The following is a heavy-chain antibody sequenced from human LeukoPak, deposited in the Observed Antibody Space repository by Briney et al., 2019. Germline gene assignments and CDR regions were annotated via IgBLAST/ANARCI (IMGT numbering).Heavy chain of an antibody. Sequence: SETLSLTCTVSGGSISSYYWSWIRQPPGKGLEWIGYIYTSGSTNYNPSLKSRVTISVDTSKNQFSLKLSSVTAADTAVYYCARHGTDIVVVPAALPYYYYYMDVWGKGTTVAVS. CDR2: IYTSGST. D-gene: IGHD2-2*02. CDR1: GGSISSYY. J-gene: IGHJ6*03. CDR3: ARHGTDIVVVPAALPYYYYYMDV. V-gene: IGHV4-4*09.